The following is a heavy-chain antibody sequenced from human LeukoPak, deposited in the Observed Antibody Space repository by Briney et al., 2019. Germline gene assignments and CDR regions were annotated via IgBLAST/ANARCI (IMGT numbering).Heavy chain of an antibody. CDR3: ARDNCGGDCYHAMPPGGYYYYGMDV. Sequence: SDTLSLTCTVSGGSISSSSYYWGWIRQPPGKGLEWIGSIYYSGSTYYNPSLKSRVTISVDTSKNQFSLKLSSVTAADTAVYYCARDNCGGDCYHAMPPGGYYYYGMDVWGQGTTVTVSS. V-gene: IGHV4-39*07. CDR2: IYYSGST. J-gene: IGHJ6*02. CDR1: GGSISSSSYY. D-gene: IGHD2-21*02.